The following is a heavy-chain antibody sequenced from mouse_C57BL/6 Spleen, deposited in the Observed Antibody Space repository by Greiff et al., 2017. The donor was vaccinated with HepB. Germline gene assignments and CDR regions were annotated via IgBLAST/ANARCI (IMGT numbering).Heavy chain of an antibody. D-gene: IGHD4-1*01. CDR1: GFTFSSYT. CDR3: ARRWDFDY. Sequence: EVQGVESGGGLVKPGGSLKLSCAASGFTFSSYTMSWVRQTPEKRLEWVATISGGGGNTYYPDSVKGRFTISRDNAKNTLYLQMSSLRSEDTALYYCARRWDFDYWGQGTTLTVSS. J-gene: IGHJ2*01. V-gene: IGHV5-9*01. CDR2: ISGGGGNT.